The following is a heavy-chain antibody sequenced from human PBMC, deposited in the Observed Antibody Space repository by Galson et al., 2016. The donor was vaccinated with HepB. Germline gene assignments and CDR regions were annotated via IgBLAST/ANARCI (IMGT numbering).Heavy chain of an antibody. V-gene: IGHV3-66*02. CDR3: ARPHSSAYRNAFDI. D-gene: IGHD3-22*01. Sequence: SLRLSCAASGFTVSYNFMSWVRQAPGKGLEWVSVIHGGVTTSYYADSVEGRFTISRDTSKNTLYLQMSSLRAEDTAVYYCARPHSSAYRNAFDICGQGTMVTVSS. CDR2: IHGGVTT. CDR1: GFTVSYNF. J-gene: IGHJ3*02.